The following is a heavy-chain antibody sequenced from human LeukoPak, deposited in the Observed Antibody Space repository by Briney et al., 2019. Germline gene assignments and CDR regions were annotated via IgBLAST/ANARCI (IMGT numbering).Heavy chain of an antibody. Sequence: GGSLRLSCAASGFTFSTYAVSWVRQAPGKGLEWVSAISGSGGSTYYADSVKGRFTISRDNSKNTVYPQMSTLRAEDTAVYYCEQEGGLGYTYGFDYWGQGTLVTVSS. D-gene: IGHD5-18*01. CDR2: ISGSGGST. CDR3: EQEGGLGYTYGFDY. V-gene: IGHV3-23*01. CDR1: GFTFSTYA. J-gene: IGHJ4*02.